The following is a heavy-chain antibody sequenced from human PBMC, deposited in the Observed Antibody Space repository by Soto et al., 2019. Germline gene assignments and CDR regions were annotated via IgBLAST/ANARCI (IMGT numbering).Heavy chain of an antibody. V-gene: IGHV1-69*08. CDR3: ARDRRVHNWNFDAFDI. CDR2: IIPILGIA. CDR1: GGTFSSYT. J-gene: IGHJ3*02. Sequence: QVQLVQSGAEVKKPGSSVKVSCKASGGTFSSYTISWVRQAPGQGLEWMGRIIPILGIANYAPKFQGRVTITADKSTSTAYMELSSLRSEDTAVYYCARDRRVHNWNFDAFDIWGQGKMVTVSS. D-gene: IGHD1-1*01.